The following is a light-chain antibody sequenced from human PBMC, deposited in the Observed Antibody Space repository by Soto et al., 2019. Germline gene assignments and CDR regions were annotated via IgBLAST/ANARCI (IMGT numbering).Light chain of an antibody. CDR3: KSYTTTSTYV. J-gene: IGLJ1*01. V-gene: IGLV2-14*01. CDR2: DVS. CDR1: SCDVGAYNY. Sequence: QSVLTQPASVSGSPGQSIAISCTGTSCDVGAYNYVSWYQQPPGKAPKLMIYDVSNRPSGVSDRFSGSKSGNTASLTISGLQTEDEADYYCKSYTTTSTYVFGTGTKVTV.